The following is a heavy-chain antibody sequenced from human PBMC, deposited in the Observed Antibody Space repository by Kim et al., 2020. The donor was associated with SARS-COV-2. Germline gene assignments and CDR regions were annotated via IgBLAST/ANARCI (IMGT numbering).Heavy chain of an antibody. D-gene: IGHD1-26*01. J-gene: IGHJ1*01. V-gene: IGHV3-23*01. CDR2: ST. Sequence: STTNADTVKGRFTNSRDNSKDKLYLQMNSLRDEDTAVYYWAKALGKWGEHWGQGTLVTVSS. CDR3: AKALGKWGEH.